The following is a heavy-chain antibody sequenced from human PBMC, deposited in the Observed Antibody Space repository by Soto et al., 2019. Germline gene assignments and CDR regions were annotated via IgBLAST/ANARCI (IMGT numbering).Heavy chain of an antibody. CDR1: GFTFSNYA. CDR3: AKDLNGSGSFTSYYHYGMDV. V-gene: IGHV3-23*01. CDR2: ISGSGRNT. Sequence: EVQMLESGGGLVHPGGSLRLSCAASGFTFSNYAMNWVRQAPGKGLEWVSSISGSGRNTYYADSVKGRLTISRDSYKNTLYLQMNSLRVEDTGVYYCAKDLNGSGSFTSYYHYGMDVWGQGTTVTVSS. D-gene: IGHD3-10*01. J-gene: IGHJ6*02.